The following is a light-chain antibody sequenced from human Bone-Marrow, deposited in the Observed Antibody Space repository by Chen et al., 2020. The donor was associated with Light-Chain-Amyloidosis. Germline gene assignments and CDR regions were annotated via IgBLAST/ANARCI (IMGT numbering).Light chain of an antibody. V-gene: IGLV3-21*02. CDR1: NIGSTI. J-gene: IGLJ3*02. CDR3: QVWDRSSDRPV. CDR2: DDS. Sequence: SYVLTQPSSVSVAPGQTATIACGGNNIGSTIGHWYQQTPGKAPLLVVYDDSDRPSGIPERLSGSNAGNTATLTISRVEAGDEADYYCQVWDRSSDRPVFGGGTKLTVL.